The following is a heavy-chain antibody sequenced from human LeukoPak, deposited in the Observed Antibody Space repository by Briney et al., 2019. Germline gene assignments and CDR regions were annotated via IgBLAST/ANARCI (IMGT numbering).Heavy chain of an antibody. V-gene: IGHV4-30-4*01. CDR2: IYYSGST. Sequence: SQTLSLTCTVSGGSISSGDYYWSWIRQPPEKGLEWIGYIYYSGSTYYNPSLKSRVTISVDTSKNQFSLKLSSVTAADTAVYYCARDYYYGSGTEYYYYGMDVWGKGTTVTVSS. CDR3: ARDYYYGSGTEYYYYGMDV. D-gene: IGHD3-10*01. J-gene: IGHJ6*04. CDR1: GGSISSGDYY.